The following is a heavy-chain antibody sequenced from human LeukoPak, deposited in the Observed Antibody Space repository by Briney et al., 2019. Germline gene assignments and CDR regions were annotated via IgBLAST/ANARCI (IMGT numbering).Heavy chain of an antibody. Sequence: SVKVSCKASGGTFSSYAISWVRQAPGQGLEWMGGIIPIFGTANYAQKFQGRVTITADESTSTAYMELSSLRSEGTAVYYCARYSGKDYYMDVWGKGTTVTVSS. CDR1: GGTFSSYA. CDR2: IIPIFGTA. CDR3: ARYSGKDYYMDV. D-gene: IGHD1-26*01. V-gene: IGHV1-69*13. J-gene: IGHJ6*03.